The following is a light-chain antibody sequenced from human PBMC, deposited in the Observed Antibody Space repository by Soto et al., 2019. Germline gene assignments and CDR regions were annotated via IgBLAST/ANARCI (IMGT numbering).Light chain of an antibody. V-gene: IGLV1-40*01. CDR2: GNS. CDR3: QCYDGSLSGSVV. CDR1: SSNIGAGYD. Sequence: QSVLTQPPSVSGAPVQRVTISCTGSSSNIGAGYDVYWYQQLPGTAPKLLIYGNSNRPSGVPDRFSGSKSGTSASLAITGLQAEDEADDYGQCYDGSLSGSVVFGGGTKVTVL. J-gene: IGLJ2*01.